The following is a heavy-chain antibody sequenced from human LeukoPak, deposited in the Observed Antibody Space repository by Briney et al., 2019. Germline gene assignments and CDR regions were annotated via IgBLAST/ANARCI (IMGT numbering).Heavy chain of an antibody. Sequence: GGSLRLSCAASGFSFSSCWMHWVRQAPGKGLVWVSRINSDGSTTNYADSVRGRFTISRDNAKNTLYLQMNSLRAEDTALYYCASVVGGYYPPVEGFDIWGQGTMVTVPS. V-gene: IGHV3-74*01. D-gene: IGHD3-3*01. CDR3: ASVVGGYYPPVEGFDI. CDR2: INSDGSTT. J-gene: IGHJ3*02. CDR1: GFSFSSCW.